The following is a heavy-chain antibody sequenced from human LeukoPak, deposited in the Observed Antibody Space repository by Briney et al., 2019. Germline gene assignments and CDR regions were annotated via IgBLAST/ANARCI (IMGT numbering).Heavy chain of an antibody. CDR1: GFTFSSYA. J-gene: IGHJ4*02. CDR2: IWYDGSNK. CDR3: ARDAGYDILTGSPIYYFDY. V-gene: IGHV3-33*08. D-gene: IGHD3-9*01. Sequence: PGRSLRLSCAASGFTFSSYAMHWVRQAPGKGLEWVAVIWYDGSNKYYADSVKGRFTISRDNSKNTLYLQMNSLRAEDTAVYYCARDAGYDILTGSPIYYFDYWGQGTLVTVSS.